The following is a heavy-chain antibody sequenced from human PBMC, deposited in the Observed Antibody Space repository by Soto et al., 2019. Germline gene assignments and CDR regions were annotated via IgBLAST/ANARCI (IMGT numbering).Heavy chain of an antibody. CDR1: GFTFSTYA. V-gene: IGHV3-30-3*01. CDR2: ISYDGSNK. D-gene: IGHD3-22*01. Sequence: QVQLVESGGGVVQPGRSLRLSCEASGFTFSTYAMHWVRQAPGKGLELVAIISYDGSNKYYAESVKGRFTISRDNPKNTVYLQMSSLRAEDTAVYFCARDQSRGITMIALEIHYWGQGTLVTVSS. CDR3: ARDQSRGITMIALEIHY. J-gene: IGHJ4*02.